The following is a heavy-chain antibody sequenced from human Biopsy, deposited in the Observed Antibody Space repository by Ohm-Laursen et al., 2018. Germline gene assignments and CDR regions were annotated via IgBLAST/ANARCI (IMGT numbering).Heavy chain of an antibody. CDR2: TSPNSGGT. V-gene: IGHV1-2*02. Sequence: ASVKASCNGSGYAVNDYFLHWLRQAPGQGPEWMGWTSPNSGGTNYAQKFQGRVTMTTDTSTSTVYLELRRLISDDTAVYYCARDIMNRIAGLVARSDVFDVWGQGTLVTVSS. CDR3: ARDIMNRIAGLVARSDVFDV. J-gene: IGHJ3*01. CDR1: GYAVNDYF. D-gene: IGHD3-16*01.